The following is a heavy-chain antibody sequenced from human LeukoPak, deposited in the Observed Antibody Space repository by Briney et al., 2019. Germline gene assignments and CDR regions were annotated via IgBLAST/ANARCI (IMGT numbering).Heavy chain of an antibody. J-gene: IGHJ4*02. CDR3: AKNGPDYICGNYLDY. Sequence: PGGSLRLSCAASGFTFSTYGMHWARQAPGKELEWVAFIRYDGNNKYYADSVKGRFTISRDNYENMVYLEMKSLRPEETALYYCAKNGPDYICGNYLDYWGQGTLVTVSS. D-gene: IGHD3-16*01. V-gene: IGHV3-30*02. CDR2: IRYDGNNK. CDR1: GFTFSTYG.